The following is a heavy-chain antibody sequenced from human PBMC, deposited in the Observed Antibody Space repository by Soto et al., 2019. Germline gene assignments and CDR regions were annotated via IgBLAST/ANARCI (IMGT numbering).Heavy chain of an antibody. J-gene: IGHJ6*02. CDR3: ARDPASSMDV. Sequence: ESGGGVVPPGRSLRLSCAASGYTFSNHGLHWVRQAPGKGLEWVAAIWYDGSKKCYADSVKGRFTISRDDSRNTLYLEMNSLRADDTAVYYCARDPASSMDVWGQGTTVIVSS. CDR1: GYTFSNHG. CDR2: IWYDGSKK. D-gene: IGHD6-25*01. V-gene: IGHV3-33*01.